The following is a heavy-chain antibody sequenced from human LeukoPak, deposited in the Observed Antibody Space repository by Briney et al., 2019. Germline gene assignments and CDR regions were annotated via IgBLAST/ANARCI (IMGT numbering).Heavy chain of an antibody. CDR1: GGSFSGYY. J-gene: IGHJ4*02. D-gene: IGHD3-10*01. Sequence: SETLSLTCAVYGGSFSGYYWSWIRQPPGKGLEWIGEINHSGSTNYNPSLKSRVTISVDTSKNQFSLKLSSVTAADTAVYYCARPLGYYGSGSYYYWGQGTLVTVSS. CDR3: ARPLGYYGSGSYYY. CDR2: INHSGST. V-gene: IGHV4-34*01.